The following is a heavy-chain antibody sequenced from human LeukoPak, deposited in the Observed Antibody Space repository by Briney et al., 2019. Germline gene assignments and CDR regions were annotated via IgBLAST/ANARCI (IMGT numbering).Heavy chain of an antibody. CDR2: IYYSGST. V-gene: IGHV4-39*01. Sequence: SETLSLTCTVSGGSISSSSYYWGWIRQPPGKGLEWIGSIYYSGSTYYNPSLKSRVTISVDTSKNQFSLKLSSVTAADTAVYYCARLNCRYGGYCELDWFDPWGQGTLVTVSS. D-gene: IGHD5-12*01. CDR1: GGSISSSSYY. J-gene: IGHJ5*02. CDR3: ARLNCRYGGYCELDWFDP.